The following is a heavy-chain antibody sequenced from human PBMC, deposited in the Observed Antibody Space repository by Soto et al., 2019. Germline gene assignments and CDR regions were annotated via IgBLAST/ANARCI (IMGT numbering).Heavy chain of an antibody. D-gene: IGHD3-22*01. CDR3: AKDGHGSYDNSGRGY. Sequence: HPGWSXRLSGSSSVFTFITYAIVGIGHAPGKGRECVSAISSGCTSTYYADSVKGRFTISRDNSKNKLFLQMISLRAEDTAIYYCAKDGHGSYDNSGRGYWGQGTLVTVSS. CDR1: VFTFITYA. J-gene: IGHJ4*02. CDR2: ISSGCTST. V-gene: IGHV3-23*01.